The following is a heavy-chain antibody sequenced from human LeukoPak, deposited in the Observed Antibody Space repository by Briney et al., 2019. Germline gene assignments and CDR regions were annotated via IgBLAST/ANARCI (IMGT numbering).Heavy chain of an antibody. V-gene: IGHV4-39*07. Sequence: SSETLSLTCTVSGGSISSSSYYWGWIRQPPGKGLEWIGGIYYSGSTYYNPSLKSRVTISVDTSKNQFSLKLSSVTAADTAVYYCARGLGVLRYFDWLPPRGWFDPWGQGTLVTVSS. CDR3: ARGLGVLRYFDWLPPRGWFDP. CDR1: GGSISSSSYY. J-gene: IGHJ5*02. D-gene: IGHD3-9*01. CDR2: IYYSGST.